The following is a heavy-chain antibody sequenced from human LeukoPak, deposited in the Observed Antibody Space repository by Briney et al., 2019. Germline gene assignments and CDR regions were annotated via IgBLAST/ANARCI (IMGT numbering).Heavy chain of an antibody. J-gene: IGHJ4*02. V-gene: IGHV1-18*01. CDR3: ARDGVGGTHIDH. D-gene: IGHD1-26*01. CDR1: GYTFTDYH. Sequence: GASAKVSCKASGYTFTDYHINWVRQAPGQGLEWMGWISTYTGITNYAQELQGRVTMTTDTSATTAYLEVTSLRSDDTAVYYCARDGVGGTHIDHWGQGTLVTVSS. CDR2: ISTYTGIT.